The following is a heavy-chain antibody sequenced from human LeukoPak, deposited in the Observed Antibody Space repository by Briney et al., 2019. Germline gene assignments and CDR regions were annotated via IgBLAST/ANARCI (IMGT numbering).Heavy chain of an antibody. Sequence: SETLSLTCTVSGGSISSYYWSWIRQPPGKGLEWIGYIYYSGSTNYNPSLKSRDTISVDTSKNQFSLKLSSVTAADTAVYYCARDTKSTYYDILTGYYNPFYGMDVWGQGTTVTVSS. J-gene: IGHJ6*02. V-gene: IGHV4-59*01. CDR1: GGSISSYY. CDR3: ARDTKSTYYDILTGYYNPFYGMDV. D-gene: IGHD3-9*01. CDR2: IYYSGST.